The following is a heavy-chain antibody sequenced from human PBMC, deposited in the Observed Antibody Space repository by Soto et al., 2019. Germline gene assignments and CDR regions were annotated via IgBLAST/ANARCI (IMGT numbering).Heavy chain of an antibody. CDR1: GVSISTSSYY. Sequence: PSETLSLTCAVSGVSISTSSYYWGWVRLAPGKGLEWIASIYNTGSTYYNPSLNTRVTISVDTSKNQFSLKLSSVTAADTAAYYCARRYGYSFDYWGQGTLVTVPQ. CDR2: IYNTGST. V-gene: IGHV4-39*01. CDR3: ARRYGYSFDY. D-gene: IGHD1-1*01. J-gene: IGHJ4*02.